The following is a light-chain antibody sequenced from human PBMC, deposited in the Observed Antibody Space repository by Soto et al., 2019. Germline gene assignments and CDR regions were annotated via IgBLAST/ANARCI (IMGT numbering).Light chain of an antibody. CDR3: QQYNNWPIT. CDR2: DAS. Sequence: EIVLTQSPATLSLSPGERATLSCRASQSVSSYLAWYQQKPGQAPRLLIYDASNRATGIPARFSGSGSGTDFTLTISSLQSEDFAVYYCQQYNNWPITFGQGTRLEI. J-gene: IGKJ5*01. V-gene: IGKV3-11*01. CDR1: QSVSSY.